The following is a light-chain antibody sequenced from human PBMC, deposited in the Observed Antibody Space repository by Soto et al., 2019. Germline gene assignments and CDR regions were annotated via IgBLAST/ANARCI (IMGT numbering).Light chain of an antibody. Sequence: QSALTQPASVSGSPGQSITVSCTGTSSDVGAYNYVSWYQQHPGKAPKLIISGVSNRPSGVSNRFSASKSGNTAFLTISGLQAEDEADYYCISFTTSGTYVFGTGTKVTVL. CDR1: SSDVGAYNY. CDR2: GVS. V-gene: IGLV2-14*03. CDR3: ISFTTSGTYV. J-gene: IGLJ1*01.